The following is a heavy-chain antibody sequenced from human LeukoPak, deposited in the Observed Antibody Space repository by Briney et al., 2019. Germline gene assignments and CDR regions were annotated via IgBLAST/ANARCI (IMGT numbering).Heavy chain of an antibody. CDR3: ARVVWFGESYPPIDAFDI. D-gene: IGHD3-10*01. V-gene: IGHV1-2*02. CDR1: GYTFTGYY. Sequence: ASVKVSCKASGYTFTGYYMHWVRQAPGQGLEWMGWINPNSGGTNYAQKFQGRVTMTRDTSISTAYMELSRLRSDDTAVYYCARVVWFGESYPPIDAFDIWGQGTMVTVSS. J-gene: IGHJ3*02. CDR2: INPNSGGT.